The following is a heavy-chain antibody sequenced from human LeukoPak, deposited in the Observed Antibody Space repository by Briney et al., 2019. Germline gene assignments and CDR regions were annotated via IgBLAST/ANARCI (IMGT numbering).Heavy chain of an antibody. J-gene: IGHJ6*02. CDR1: GLAFSDYW. CDR2: IWYDGSYK. D-gene: IGHD5-18*01. CDR3: ARDCYPRPSTLYYYYGMDV. V-gene: IGHV3-33*08. Sequence: QTGGSLRLSCAASGLAFSDYWMSWVRQAPGKGLEWVAFIWYDGSYKYYGDSVRGRFTISRDKSKNTLYLQMNSLRAEDTAVYYCARDCYPRPSTLYYYYGMDVWGQGTTVTVSS.